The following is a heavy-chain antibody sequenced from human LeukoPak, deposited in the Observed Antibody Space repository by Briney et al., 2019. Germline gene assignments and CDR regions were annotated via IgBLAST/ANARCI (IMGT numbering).Heavy chain of an antibody. D-gene: IGHD3-9*01. CDR3: ATWVALDILTGYDDRFDY. J-gene: IGHJ4*02. Sequence: GGSLRLSCAASGFTFSSYAMSWVRQAPGKGLEWVSAISGSGGSTYYADSGKGRFTISRDNSKNTLYLQMNSLRAEDTAVYYCATWVALDILTGYDDRFDYWGQGTLVTVSS. V-gene: IGHV3-23*01. CDR2: ISGSGGST. CDR1: GFTFSSYA.